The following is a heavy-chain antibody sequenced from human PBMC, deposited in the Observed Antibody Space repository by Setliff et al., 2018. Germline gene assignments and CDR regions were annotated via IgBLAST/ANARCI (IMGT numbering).Heavy chain of an antibody. CDR2: ISSSSTYI. D-gene: IGHD6-13*01. Sequence: PGGSLRLSCAASGFTFSRYSMNWVRQAPGKGLEWVSTISSSSTYIYYADSVRGRFTISRDNAKNSVSLQMNSLRADDTAIYYCARDEIIRDSDSDRWSSAGFDYWGQGTLVTVSS. CDR3: ARDEIIRDSDSDRWSSAGFDY. V-gene: IGHV3-21*01. CDR1: GFTFSRYS. J-gene: IGHJ4*02.